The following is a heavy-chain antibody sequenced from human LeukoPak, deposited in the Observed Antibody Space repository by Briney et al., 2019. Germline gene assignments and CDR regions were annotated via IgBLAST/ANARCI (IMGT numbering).Heavy chain of an antibody. V-gene: IGHV3-30*18. CDR3: AKADDGNNPPHN. CDR2: ISYDGSHK. J-gene: IGHJ4*02. D-gene: IGHD1/OR15-1a*01. CDR1: GFTFSSYD. Sequence: GGSLRLSCAASGFTFSSYDIHWVRQAPGKGLEWVALISYDGSHKYYADSVQGRFTISRDNSKNTLFLQMNSLRVEDTAVYYCAKADDGNNPPHNWGQGTLVTVSS.